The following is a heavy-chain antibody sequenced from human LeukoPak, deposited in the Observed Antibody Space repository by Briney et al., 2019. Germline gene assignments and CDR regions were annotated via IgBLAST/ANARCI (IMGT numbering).Heavy chain of an antibody. D-gene: IGHD6-13*01. V-gene: IGHV6-1*01. Sequence: SPTLSLTFAISGDSVSSNSAAWNWIRQSPSRGLEWLGSTYYRSKWYNDYAVSVKSRITINPDTSKNQFSLQLNSVTPEDTAVYYCARDTIAAAGYYYYYGMDVWGQGTTVTVSS. CDR2: TYYRSKWYN. CDR1: GDSVSSNSAA. J-gene: IGHJ6*02. CDR3: ARDTIAAAGYYYYYGMDV.